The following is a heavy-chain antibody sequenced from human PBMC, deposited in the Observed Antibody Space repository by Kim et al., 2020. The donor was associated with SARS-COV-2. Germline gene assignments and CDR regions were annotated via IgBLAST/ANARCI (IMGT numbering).Heavy chain of an antibody. CDR1: GGSISSSSYY. CDR3: ANGYSSGWSADY. J-gene: IGHJ4*02. Sequence: SETLSLTCTVSGGSISSSSYYWGWIRQPPGKGLEWIGSIYYSGSTYYNPSLKSRVTISVDTSKNQFSLKLSSVTAADTAVYYCANGYSSGWSADYWGQGTLVTVSS. D-gene: IGHD6-19*01. V-gene: IGHV4-39*01. CDR2: IYYSGST.